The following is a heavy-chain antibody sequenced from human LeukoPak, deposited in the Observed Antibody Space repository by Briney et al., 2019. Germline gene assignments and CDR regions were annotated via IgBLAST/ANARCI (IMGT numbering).Heavy chain of an antibody. V-gene: IGHV4-4*09. Sequence: PSETLSLTCTVSGGSISGGYWSWIRQPPGRGLEWIGYVYTSGSTNYNPSLKSRVTISVDTSKNQFSLKLSSVTAADTAVYYCARAQKGGTTYGWFDNWGQGTLVTVSS. CDR1: GGSISGGY. D-gene: IGHD3-10*01. J-gene: IGHJ4*02. CDR3: ARAQKGGTTYGWFDN. CDR2: VYTSGST.